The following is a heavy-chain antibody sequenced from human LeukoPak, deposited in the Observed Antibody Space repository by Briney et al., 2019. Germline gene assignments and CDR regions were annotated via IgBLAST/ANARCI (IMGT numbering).Heavy chain of an antibody. CDR3: ARAYYYGSGSYPFDY. Sequence: GGSLRLSCAASGFTFSTCSMNWVRQAPGKGLEWVSYISSSGSTIYYADSVKGRFTISRDNAKNSLYLQMNSLRAEDTAVYYCARAYYYGSGSYPFDYWGQGTLVTVSS. D-gene: IGHD3-10*01. CDR2: ISSSGSTI. J-gene: IGHJ4*02. CDR1: GFTFSTCS. V-gene: IGHV3-48*04.